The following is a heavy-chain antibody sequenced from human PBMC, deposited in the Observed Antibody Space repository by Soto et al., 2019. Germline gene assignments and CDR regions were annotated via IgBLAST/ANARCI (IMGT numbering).Heavy chain of an antibody. CDR3: ARVSGSYYYGMDV. Sequence: QVQLQESGPGLVKPSGTLSLTCAVSGGSISSSNWWSWVRQPPGKGLEGIGEIYHSGSTNYNPSLKSRVTIAVDKSKIQFSLQLSSVTAADTAVYYCARVSGSYYYGMDVWGQGTTVTVSS. J-gene: IGHJ6*02. V-gene: IGHV4-4*02. D-gene: IGHD1-26*01. CDR1: GGSISSSNW. CDR2: IYHSGST.